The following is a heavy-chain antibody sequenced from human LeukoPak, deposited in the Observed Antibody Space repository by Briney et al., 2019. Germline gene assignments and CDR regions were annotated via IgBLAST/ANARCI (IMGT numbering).Heavy chain of an antibody. V-gene: IGHV3-30*18. D-gene: IGHD2-2*01. CDR3: AKDGGGYCRGTSC. CDR1: GLTFSIYA. CDR2: ISYDGSNE. J-gene: IGHJ4*02. Sequence: GGSLRLSCAASGLTFSIYAMSWVRQAPGKGLEWVAVISYDGSNEYYADSVKGRFTVSRDNSKNTLYLQMNSLRVEDMAIYYCAKDGGGYCRGTSCWGQGTLVTVSS.